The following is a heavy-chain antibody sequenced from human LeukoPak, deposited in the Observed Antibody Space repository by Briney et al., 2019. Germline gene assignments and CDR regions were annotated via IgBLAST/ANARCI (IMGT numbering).Heavy chain of an antibody. Sequence: GGTLTLSCAASARTFSSYSWSWVRQAPGKGLEWIGAINAGAHSTYYAESVQGQFPISSDNSTNTLYLQLRGLRAEDTAVYFCARGAYGDYDSWGQGTLVTVSS. CDR3: ARGAYGDYDS. CDR2: INAGAHST. CDR1: ARTFSSYS. D-gene: IGHD4-17*01. J-gene: IGHJ5*01. V-gene: IGHV3-23*01.